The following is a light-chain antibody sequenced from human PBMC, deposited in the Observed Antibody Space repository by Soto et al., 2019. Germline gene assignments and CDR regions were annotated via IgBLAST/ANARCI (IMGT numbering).Light chain of an antibody. V-gene: IGLV2-14*01. J-gene: IGLJ1*01. CDR2: DVS. CDR3: SSYTTSSTLVV. CDR1: TSDVGGYNY. Sequence: QSALTQPASVSGSPGQSITISCTGTTSDVGGYNYVSWYQHHPGKAPKLIIYDVSDRPSGVSIRFSASKSGNTASLTISGLQAEDEADYYCSSYTTSSTLVVLGTGTKLTVL.